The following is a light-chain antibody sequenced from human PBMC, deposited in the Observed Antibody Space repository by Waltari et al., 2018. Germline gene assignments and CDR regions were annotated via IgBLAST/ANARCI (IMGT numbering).Light chain of an antibody. CDR2: AAS. CDR1: QSNSNY. Sequence: DIQMTQSPSSLSASVGDRVTITCRASQSNSNYLNWYQQRPGKAPKVLIYAASTLQSGVPSRFSGSGSGTDFTLTINSLQPEDFASYYCQQSYSTLVTFGGGTKVEIK. J-gene: IGKJ4*01. V-gene: IGKV1-39*01. CDR3: QQSYSTLVT.